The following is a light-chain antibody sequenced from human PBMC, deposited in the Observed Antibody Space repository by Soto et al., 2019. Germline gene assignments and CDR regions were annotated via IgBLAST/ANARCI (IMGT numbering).Light chain of an antibody. CDR3: QHYYTSYTT. CDR1: QSVSSN. CDR2: GAS. V-gene: IGKV3D-15*01. Sequence: ERVMTQSPATLSVSPGERATLSCRASQSVSSNLAWYQQKPGQAPRLLIFGASTRATGIPDRFSGSGSGTDFTLTISRLEPEDFAVYYCQHYYTSYTTFGQGTKVDIK. J-gene: IGKJ1*01.